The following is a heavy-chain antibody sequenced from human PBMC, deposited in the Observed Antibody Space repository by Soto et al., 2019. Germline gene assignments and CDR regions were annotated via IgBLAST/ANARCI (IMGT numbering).Heavy chain of an antibody. CDR2: MNPNTGKS. Sequence: QVQLVQSGAEVRKPGASVKVSCEASGYTFTSYDIYWVRQATGQGLEWMGWMNPNTGKSGYAQKFQGRVTMTSDTSISTAPMELSSLRSEDTAVYYCARRAETNGWNGFGADKYYFDFWGQGTLVTVSS. V-gene: IGHV1-8*01. D-gene: IGHD1-1*01. CDR1: GYTFTSYD. CDR3: ARRAETNGWNGFGADKYYFDF. J-gene: IGHJ4*02.